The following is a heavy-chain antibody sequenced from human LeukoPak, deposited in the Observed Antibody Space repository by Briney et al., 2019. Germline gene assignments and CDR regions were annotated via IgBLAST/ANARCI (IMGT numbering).Heavy chain of an antibody. CDR2: ISASGGST. CDR1: GFTFSTYS. CDR3: GKDLALYSSGWYIDY. V-gene: IGHV3-23*01. D-gene: IGHD6-19*01. Sequence: TGGSLRLSCAASGFTFSTYSMSWVRQAPGKGLEWVSDISASGGSTYYADSVKGRFTISRDKSKNTLYLQMNSLRVEDTAVYYCGKDLALYSSGWYIDYWGQGTLVTVSS. J-gene: IGHJ4*02.